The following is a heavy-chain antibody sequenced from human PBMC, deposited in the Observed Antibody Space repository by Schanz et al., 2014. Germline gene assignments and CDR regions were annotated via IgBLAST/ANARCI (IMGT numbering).Heavy chain of an antibody. V-gene: IGHV3-21*01. J-gene: IGHJ3*02. CDR2: ISTSGTYM. CDR1: GFAFSSFA. CDR3: ARDGYSVVVISPTESFEI. D-gene: IGHD2-21*01. Sequence: EVQLMESGGGLVKPGGSLRLSCVASGFAFSSFAMTWVRQAPGRGLEWVSSISTSGTYMYIADSLKGRLTISRDDAKKSMYLQMNSLRAEDTAVYYCARDGYSVVVISPTESFEIWGQGTMVTVSS.